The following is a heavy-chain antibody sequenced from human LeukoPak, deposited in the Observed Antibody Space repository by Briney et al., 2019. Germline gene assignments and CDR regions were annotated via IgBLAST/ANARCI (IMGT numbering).Heavy chain of an antibody. CDR3: TRDPYGDYASDY. D-gene: IGHD4-17*01. V-gene: IGHV3-21*01. CDR1: GFTFSSYS. Sequence: GESLRLSCAASGFTFSSYSMNWVRQAPGKGLEWVSSISPSSSYIHYGDSVKGRFTISRDNAKNSLYLQMNSLRAEDTAVYYCTRDPYGDYASDYWGQGTLVTVSS. J-gene: IGHJ4*02. CDR2: ISPSSSYI.